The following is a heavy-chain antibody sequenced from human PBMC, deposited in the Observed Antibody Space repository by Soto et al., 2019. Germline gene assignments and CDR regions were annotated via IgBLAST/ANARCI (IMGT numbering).Heavy chain of an antibody. CDR2: IYFSGST. J-gene: IGHJ2*01. CDR1: GASISSYY. V-gene: IGHV4-59*08. Sequence: QVQLQESGPGLVKPSETLSLTCTVSGASISSYYWSWIRQPPGKGLEWIGYIYFSGSTNYNPSLKSRVTISTATSKNQFSLKLSSVTAADTAVYYCARKCALDLWGRGTLVTVSS. CDR3: ARKCALDL.